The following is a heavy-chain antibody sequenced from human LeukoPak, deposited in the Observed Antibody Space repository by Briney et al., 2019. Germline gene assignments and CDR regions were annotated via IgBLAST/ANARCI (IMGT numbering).Heavy chain of an antibody. V-gene: IGHV4-59*01. J-gene: IGHJ4*02. D-gene: IGHD2-2*01. CDR2: IYYSGST. CDR1: GGSISSIY. CDR3: ARSLSGTSSDY. Sequence: SETLSLTCTVSGGSISSIYWSWIRQPPGKGLEWIGYIYYSGSTNYNPSLKSRVTISVDTSKNQFSLKLSSVTAADTAVYYCARSLSGTSSDYWGQGTLVTVSS.